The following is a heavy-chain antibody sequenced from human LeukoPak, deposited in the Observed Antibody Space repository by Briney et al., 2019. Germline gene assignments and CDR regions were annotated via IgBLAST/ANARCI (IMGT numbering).Heavy chain of an antibody. V-gene: IGHV3-23*01. Sequence: GGSLRLSCAASGFTFSSYAMSWVRQAPGKGLEWVSAISGSGGSTYYADSVKGRFTISRDNAKNSLYLQMNSLRAEDTAVYYCARGSRGSAYYFDYWGQGTLVTVSS. CDR1: GFTFSSYA. D-gene: IGHD2-2*01. CDR3: ARGSRGSAYYFDY. CDR2: ISGSGGST. J-gene: IGHJ4*02.